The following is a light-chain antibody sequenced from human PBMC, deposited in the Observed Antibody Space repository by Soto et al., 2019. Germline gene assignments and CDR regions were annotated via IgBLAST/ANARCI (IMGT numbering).Light chain of an antibody. CDR1: SSDVGGYNY. J-gene: IGLJ1*01. Sequence: QSALTQPRSVSGSPGQSVTISCTGTSSDVGGYNYVSWYEQHPVKAPKLMIYDVTKRPSGVPDRFSGSKSGNTASLTISGLQADDDADYYCCSYAGSYTLVFGTGTMLTVL. CDR3: CSYAGSYTLV. CDR2: DVT. V-gene: IGLV2-11*01.